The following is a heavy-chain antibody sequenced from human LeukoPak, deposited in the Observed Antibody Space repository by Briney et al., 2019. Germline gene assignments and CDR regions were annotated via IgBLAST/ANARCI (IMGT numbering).Heavy chain of an antibody. CDR2: INHSGST. V-gene: IGHV4-34*01. J-gene: IGHJ4*02. D-gene: IGHD3-3*01. CDR1: GGSISSYY. CDR3: ARVRITIFGVVTPPDY. Sequence: SETLSLTCTVSGGSISSYYWSWIRQPPGKGLEWIGEINHSGSTNYNPSLKSRVTISVDTSKNQFSLKLSSVTAADTAVYYCARVRITIFGVVTPPDYWGQGTLVTVSS.